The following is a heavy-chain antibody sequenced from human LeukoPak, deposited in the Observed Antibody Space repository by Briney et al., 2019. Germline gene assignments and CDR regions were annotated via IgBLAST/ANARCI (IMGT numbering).Heavy chain of an antibody. Sequence: PGGSLRLSCAASGFTFSSYWMHWVRRAAGKGLVWVSRINDNGSTPSYADSVKGRFTISRDNAKNTLYLQMNSLRAEDTAVYYCARAAAGTRNAFDIWGQGTMVTVSS. V-gene: IGHV3-74*01. J-gene: IGHJ3*02. CDR2: INDNGSTP. CDR3: ARAAAGTRNAFDI. CDR1: GFTFSSYW. D-gene: IGHD6-13*01.